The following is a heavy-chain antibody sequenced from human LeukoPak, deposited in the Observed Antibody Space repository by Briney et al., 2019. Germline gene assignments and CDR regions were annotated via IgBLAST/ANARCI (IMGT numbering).Heavy chain of an antibody. J-gene: IGHJ4*02. CDR2: IYYSGST. CDR1: GGSISSYY. Sequence: SETLSLTCTVSGGSISSYYWSWIRQPPGKGLEWIGYIYYSGSTNYNPSLKSRVTISVDTSKNQFSLKLSSVTAADTAMYYCAREAYSNYVDYWGQGTLVTVSS. CDR3: AREAYSNYVDY. V-gene: IGHV4-59*01. D-gene: IGHD4-11*01.